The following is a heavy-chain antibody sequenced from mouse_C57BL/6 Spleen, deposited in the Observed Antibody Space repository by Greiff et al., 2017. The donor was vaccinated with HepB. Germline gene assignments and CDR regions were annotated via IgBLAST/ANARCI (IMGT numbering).Heavy chain of an antibody. Sequence: VKLQQSGPELVKPGASVKISCKASGYAFSSSWMNWVKQRPGKGLEWIGRIYPGDGDTNYNGKFKGKAKLTADKSSSTAYMQLSSLTSEDSAVYFCARHSSGYWFAYWGQGTLVTVSA. V-gene: IGHV1-82*01. CDR3: ARHSSGYWFAY. J-gene: IGHJ3*01. D-gene: IGHD3-2*02. CDR2: IYPGDGDT. CDR1: GYAFSSSW.